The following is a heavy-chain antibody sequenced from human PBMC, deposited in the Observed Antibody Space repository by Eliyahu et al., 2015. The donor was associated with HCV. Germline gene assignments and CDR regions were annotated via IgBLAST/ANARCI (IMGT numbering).Heavy chain of an antibody. CDR3: ARRISVLPADPLLYASAIDY. D-gene: IGHD2-2*01. CDR1: GGSMSSSSYY. V-gene: IGHV4-39*01. CDR2: IYYSGNT. J-gene: IGHJ4*02. Sequence: QLQLQESGPGLVKPSETLSLTCTVSGGSMSSSSYYWGWIRQPPGKGLEWIGNIYYSGNTYYNPSLKSRVTISLDTSKNQFSLKLGSVTAADTAVYYCARRISVLPADPLLYASAIDYWGQGTLVTVSS.